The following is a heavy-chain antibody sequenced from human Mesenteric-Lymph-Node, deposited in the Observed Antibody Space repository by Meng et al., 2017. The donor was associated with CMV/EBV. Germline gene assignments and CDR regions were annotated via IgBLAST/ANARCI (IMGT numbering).Heavy chain of an antibody. CDR2: ISVGSTT. D-gene: IGHD1-1*01. J-gene: IGHJ4*02. CDR1: EFTFVSSD. CDR3: AKGLGTTAGRFEY. V-gene: IGHV3-23*01. Sequence: CAIFEFTFVSSDLSWVRQAPGKGLEWVSSISVGSTTFYADSVKGRFTISRDNSKNTLYLQMNSLRAEDTAVYYCAKGLGTTAGRFEYWGQGTLVTVSS.